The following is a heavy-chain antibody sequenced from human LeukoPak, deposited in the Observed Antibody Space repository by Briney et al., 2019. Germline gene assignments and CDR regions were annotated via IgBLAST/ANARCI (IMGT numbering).Heavy chain of an antibody. Sequence: ASVKVSCKVSGYTLTELSMHWVRQAPGQGLEWMGWISAYNGNTNYAQKLQGRVTMTTDTSTSTAYMELRSLRSDDTAVYYCARDTADIVATKFDYWGQGTLVTVSS. V-gene: IGHV1-18*01. CDR3: ARDTADIVATKFDY. CDR2: ISAYNGNT. CDR1: GYTLTELS. J-gene: IGHJ4*02. D-gene: IGHD5-12*01.